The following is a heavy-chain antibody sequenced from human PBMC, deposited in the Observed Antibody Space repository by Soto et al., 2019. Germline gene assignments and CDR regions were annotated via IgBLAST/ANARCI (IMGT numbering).Heavy chain of an antibody. CDR2: IIPIFGTA. J-gene: IGHJ6*02. D-gene: IGHD2-15*01. CDR3: ARSQGGSSSLDIYYYYYYGMDV. CDR1: GGTFSSYA. V-gene: IGHV1-69*01. Sequence: QVQLVQSGAEVKKPGSSVKVSCKAPGGTFSSYAISWVRQAPGQGLEWMGGIIPIFGTANYAQKFKGRVTITADESTSTGYMELRSLRSEDTAVYYCARSQGGSSSLDIYYYYYYGMDVWGQGTTVTVSS.